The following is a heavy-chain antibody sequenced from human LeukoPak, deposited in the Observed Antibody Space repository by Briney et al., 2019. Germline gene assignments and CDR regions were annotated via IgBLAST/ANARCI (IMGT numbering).Heavy chain of an antibody. J-gene: IGHJ4*02. V-gene: IGHV3-30*18. CDR2: ISYDGSNK. CDR1: GFTFSSYG. D-gene: IGHD3-3*01. Sequence: GGSLRLSCAASGFTFSSYGMHWVRQAPGKGLEWVAVISYDGSNKYYADSVKGRFTISRDNSKNTLYLQMNSLRAEDTAVYYCAKDLFQLLEWLFPPVDYWGQGTLVTVSS. CDR3: AKDLFQLLEWLFPPVDY.